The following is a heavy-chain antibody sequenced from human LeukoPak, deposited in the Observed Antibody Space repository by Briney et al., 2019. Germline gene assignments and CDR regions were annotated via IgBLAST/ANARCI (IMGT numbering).Heavy chain of an antibody. V-gene: IGHV3-48*01. Sequence: GGSLRLSCKASGFTFSRYGMNWVRQAPGRGLEWLSYTSGSSGSTIYYAQSVRGRFTISRDDAKNTLYLQMNSLRADDAAVYFCARDKIQWLRYSYFDYWGQGVLVTVSS. CDR3: ARDKIQWLRYSYFDY. CDR1: GFTFSRYG. J-gene: IGHJ4*02. CDR2: TSGSSGSTI. D-gene: IGHD5-12*01.